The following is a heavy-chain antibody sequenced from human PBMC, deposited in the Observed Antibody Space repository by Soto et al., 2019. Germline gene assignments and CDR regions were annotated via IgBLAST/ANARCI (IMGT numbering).Heavy chain of an antibody. CDR2: ISAYNGNT. V-gene: IGHV1-18*01. D-gene: IGHD3-3*01. CDR3: ARARFLEGRDDYYYYMDV. J-gene: IGHJ6*03. CDR1: GYTFTSYG. Sequence: GASVKVSCKASGYTFTSYGISWVRQAPGQGLEWMGWISAYNGNTNYAQKLQGRVTMTTDTSTSTAYMELRSLRSDDTAVYYCARARFLEGRDDYYYYMDVWGKGTTVTVSS.